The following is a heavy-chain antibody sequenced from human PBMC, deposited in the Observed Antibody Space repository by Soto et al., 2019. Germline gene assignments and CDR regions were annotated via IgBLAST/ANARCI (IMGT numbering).Heavy chain of an antibody. J-gene: IGHJ6*03. CDR2: SYYTGNT. CDR1: GGSISTYY. Sequence: SETLSLTCILSGGSISTYYWSWIRQPPGKGLEWIGYSYYTGNTKYDPSLKSRVTMSLDTSKNQFSLKLSSVTAADTAVYYCARHFWSYYYYMDVWGKGTTVTVSS. D-gene: IGHD2-8*02. CDR3: ARHFWSYYYYMDV. V-gene: IGHV4-59*08.